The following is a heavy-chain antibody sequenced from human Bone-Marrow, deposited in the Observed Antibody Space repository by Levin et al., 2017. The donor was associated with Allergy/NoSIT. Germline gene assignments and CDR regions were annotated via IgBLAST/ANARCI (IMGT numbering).Heavy chain of an antibody. CDR2: MYYSGST. V-gene: IGHV4-39*01. CDR3: ARRFAASSNWDFDY. D-gene: IGHD4-11*01. CDR1: GGSIGSSSYY. Sequence: KPSETLSLTCTVSGGSIGSSSYYWGWIRQPPGKGLEWIGSMYYSGSTYYKPSLKSRLTISVDTSKNQFSLKLTSVTAADTAVYYCARRFAASSNWDFDYWGQGTLVTVSS. J-gene: IGHJ4*02.